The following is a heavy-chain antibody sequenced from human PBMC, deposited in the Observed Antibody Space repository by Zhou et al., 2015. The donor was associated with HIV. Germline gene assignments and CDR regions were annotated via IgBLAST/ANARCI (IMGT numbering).Heavy chain of an antibody. D-gene: IGHD4-11*01. Sequence: QVQLVQSGAEVKKPGSSVRVSCKSSGGSFSDHRISWVRQAPGHGIEWMGGIMPIFGTTEFAQRFQGRLTITADESTTTVYMELSSLRSEDTALYYCARLNDYSGNLNAQQFQAWGQGTLVTVSS. CDR2: IMPIFGTT. CDR1: GGSFSDHR. J-gene: IGHJ1*01. V-gene: IGHV1-69*01. CDR3: ARLNDYSGNLNAQQFQA.